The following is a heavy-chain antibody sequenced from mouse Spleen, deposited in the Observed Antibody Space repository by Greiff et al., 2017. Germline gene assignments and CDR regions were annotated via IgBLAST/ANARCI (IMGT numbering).Heavy chain of an antibody. CDR2: INPSSDYT. J-gene: IGHJ4*01. V-gene: IGHV1-7*01. Sequence: QVHVKQSGAELAKPGASVKLSCKASGYTFTTYWMHWVKQRPGQGLEWIGYINPSSDYTKYNQKFKDKATLTADKSSSTAYMQLNSLTYEDSAVYYCARVYYGSSLDSAMDFWGQGTSVTVSS. CDR3: ARVYYGSSLDSAMDF. D-gene: IGHD1-1*01. CDR1: GYTFTTYW.